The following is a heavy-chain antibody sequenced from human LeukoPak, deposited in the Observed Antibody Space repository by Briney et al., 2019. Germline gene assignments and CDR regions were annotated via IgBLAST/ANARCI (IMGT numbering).Heavy chain of an antibody. CDR2: ISGSGGST. CDR3: AKDLPPSLLDRSVYGDKYYYYYMDV. Sequence: GGSLRLSCEASGFTFNTYSMNWARQAPGNGLEWVSAISGSGGSTYYADSGKGRFTIARDNSKNTRYLQMNRLRAEDTAVYYCAKDLPPSLLDRSVYGDKYYYYYMDVWGKGTTVTVSS. CDR1: GFTFNTYS. J-gene: IGHJ6*03. D-gene: IGHD4-17*01. V-gene: IGHV3-23*01.